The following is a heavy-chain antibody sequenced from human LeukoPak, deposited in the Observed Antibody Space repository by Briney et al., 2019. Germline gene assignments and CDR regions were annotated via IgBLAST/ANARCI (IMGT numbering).Heavy chain of an antibody. D-gene: IGHD1-26*01. CDR2: IYYSGST. CDR1: GGSISSGGYY. V-gene: IGHV4-31*03. J-gene: IGHJ5*02. CDR3: ARESSAFGRRTHWFGP. Sequence: SETLSLTCTVSGGSISSGGYYWSWIRQHPGKGLEWIGYIYYSGSTYYNPSLKSRVTISVDTSKNQFSLKLSSVTAADTAVYYCARESSAFGRRTHWFGPWGQGTLVTVSS.